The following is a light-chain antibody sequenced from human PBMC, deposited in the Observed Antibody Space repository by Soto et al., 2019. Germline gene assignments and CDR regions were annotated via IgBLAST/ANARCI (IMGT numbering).Light chain of an antibody. CDR3: QQYKIWPWT. J-gene: IGKJ1*01. Sequence: EIRMTVALATRPLTLGERATLSVRASQSVSVNLAWYQQIPGQAPRLLIYGASTRATGIPARFSGSGSGTEFTLTISCLQSEDFAVYYCQQYKIWPWTFGQGTKV. V-gene: IGKV3D-15*01. CDR1: QSVSVN. CDR2: GAS.